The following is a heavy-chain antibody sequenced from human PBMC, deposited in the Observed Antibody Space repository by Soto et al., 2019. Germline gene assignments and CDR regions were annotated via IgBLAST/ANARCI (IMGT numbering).Heavy chain of an antibody. J-gene: IGHJ6*03. Sequence: EVQLVESGGGLAKPGGSLRLSCAASGFTFSSHGMNWVRQAPGKGLEWVSSISSSSSYIYYADSVKGRFTISRDNAKNSLFLQMNSLRVEDTAVYYCARDSDSWNDVDEKYFYYMDVWGKGTTVIVS. D-gene: IGHD1-1*01. V-gene: IGHV3-21*01. CDR3: ARDSDSWNDVDEKYFYYMDV. CDR2: ISSSSSYI. CDR1: GFTFSSHG.